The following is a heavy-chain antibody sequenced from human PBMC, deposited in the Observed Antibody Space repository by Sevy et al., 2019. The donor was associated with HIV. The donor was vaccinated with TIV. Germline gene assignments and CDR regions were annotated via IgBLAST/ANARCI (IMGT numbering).Heavy chain of an antibody. J-gene: IGHJ4*02. D-gene: IGHD2-2*01. CDR1: GFTFSSYG. CDR2: ISYDGSNK. V-gene: IGHV3-30*18. CDR3: AKGPLDIVVVPAAIFR. Sequence: GGSLRLSCAASGFTFSSYGMQWVRQAPGKGLEWVAVISYDGSNKYYADSVKGRFTISRDNSKNTLYLQMNSLRAEDTAVYYCAKGPLDIVVVPAAIFRWGQGTLVTVSS.